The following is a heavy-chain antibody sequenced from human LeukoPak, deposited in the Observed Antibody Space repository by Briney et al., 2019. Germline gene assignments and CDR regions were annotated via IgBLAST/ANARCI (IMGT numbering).Heavy chain of an antibody. D-gene: IGHD6-13*01. Sequence: SETLSLTCTVSGGSISSYYWSWIRQPPGKGLEWIGEINHSGSTNYNPSLKSRVTISVDTSKNQFSLKLSSVTAADTAVYYCAFRGAAAGLLNFDYWGQGTLVTVSS. CDR1: GGSISSYY. J-gene: IGHJ4*02. CDR3: AFRGAAAGLLNFDY. V-gene: IGHV4-34*01. CDR2: INHSGST.